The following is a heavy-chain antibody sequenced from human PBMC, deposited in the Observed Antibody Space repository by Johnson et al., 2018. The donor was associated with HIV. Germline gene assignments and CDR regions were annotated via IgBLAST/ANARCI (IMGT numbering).Heavy chain of an antibody. CDR1: GFTFSSYA. D-gene: IGHD2-21*01. CDR3: VREESILVVIAVQAFDI. CDR2: ISYDGSNK. Sequence: QVQLVESGGGVVQPGRSLRLSCVASGFTFSSYAMHWVRQAPGKGLEWVAVISYDGSNKDYADSVKGRFTISRDNSKNTLFLQMNSLRAEDTAVYYCVREESILVVIAVQAFDIWGPGTLVSVSS. V-gene: IGHV3-30*04. J-gene: IGHJ3*02.